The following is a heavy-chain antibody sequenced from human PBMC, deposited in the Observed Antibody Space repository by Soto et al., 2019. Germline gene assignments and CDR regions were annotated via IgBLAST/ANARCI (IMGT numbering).Heavy chain of an antibody. CDR2: ISSSGTTE. J-gene: IGHJ4*02. D-gene: IGHD6-19*01. V-gene: IGHV3-11*01. CDR1: GFTFSGYY. Sequence: QVQLVESGGGLVKPGGSLRLSFAASGFTFSGYYMSWIRQAPGKGLEWISYISSSGTTENYADSVKGRFTVSRDNAKNSLYLQVNSLRAEDTAVYYCARDRGAVVGQYFDYWGQGTLVTVSS. CDR3: ARDRGAVVGQYFDY.